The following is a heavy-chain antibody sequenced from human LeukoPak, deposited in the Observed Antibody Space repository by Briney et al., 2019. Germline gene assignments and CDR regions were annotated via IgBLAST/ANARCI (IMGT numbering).Heavy chain of an antibody. CDR1: GFTFSSYA. CDR3: AKTLGYCSSTSCPPWNY. V-gene: IGHV3-23*01. CDR2: ISGSGGST. Sequence: GGSLRLSCAASGFTFSSYAMSWVRRAPGKGLERVSAISGSGGSTYYADSVKGRYTISRDNSKNTLYKQMNSLRAEDTAVYYCAKTLGYCSSTSCPPWNYSGQGTLVTVSS. J-gene: IGHJ4*02. D-gene: IGHD2-2*01.